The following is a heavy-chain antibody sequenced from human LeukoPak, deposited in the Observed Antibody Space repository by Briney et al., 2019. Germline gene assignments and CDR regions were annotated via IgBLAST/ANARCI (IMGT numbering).Heavy chain of an antibody. Sequence: GGSLRLSCAASNLIFGNYTMNWVRQAPGKGLEWVSSISGGSRFTYYADSLKGRFTTSRDNVKNSLFLQMNSLRAEDTGVYFCVRERSVKARQEGGHRYYYFMDVWGNGTTVTVSS. CDR1: NLIFGNYT. CDR3: VRERSVKARQEGGHRYYYFMDV. V-gene: IGHV3-21*04. D-gene: IGHD6-6*01. CDR2: ISGGSRFT. J-gene: IGHJ6*03.